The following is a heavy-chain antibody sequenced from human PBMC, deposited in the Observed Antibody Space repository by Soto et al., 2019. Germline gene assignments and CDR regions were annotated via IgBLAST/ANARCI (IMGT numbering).Heavy chain of an antibody. CDR2: ISSSSSYI. D-gene: IGHD3-10*01. CDR3: ARDRGAASDIRYYYYGIDV. J-gene: IGHJ6*02. Sequence: ESVGGLVKPGGSLRLSCAASGFIFDIYSMTWVRQAPGTGLEWVSSISSSSSYIYYADSVKGRFTISRDNAENSLYLQMSSLRADDTAVYYCARDRGAASDIRYYYYGIDVWGQGTTVTVSS. CDR1: GFIFDIYS. V-gene: IGHV3-21*01.